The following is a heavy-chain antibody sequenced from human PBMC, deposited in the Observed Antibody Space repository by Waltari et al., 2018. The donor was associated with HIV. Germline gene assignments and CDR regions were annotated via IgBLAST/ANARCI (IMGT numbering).Heavy chain of an antibody. CDR3: ATWGNMVYSSSWYRYYFDY. V-gene: IGHV1-24*01. D-gene: IGHD6-13*01. CDR1: GYTVTELS. CDR2: FDPEDGET. Sequence: QVQLLRSEAEVKKPGASVKVSCKVSGYTVTELSTPWVRQAPGKGLEWMGGFDPEDGETIYAQKFQGRVTMTEDTSTDTAYMDLSSLRSEDTAVYYCATWGNMVYSSSWYRYYFDYWGQGTLVTVSS. J-gene: IGHJ4*02.